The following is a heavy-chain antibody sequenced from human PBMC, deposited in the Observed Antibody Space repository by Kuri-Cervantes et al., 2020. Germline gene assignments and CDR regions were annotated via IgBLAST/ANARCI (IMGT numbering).Heavy chain of an antibody. Sequence: ASVKVSCKASGYTFTSYAMHWVRQAPGQGLEWMGWINPNSGGTNYAQKFQGRVTMTRDTSISTAYMELSRLRSDDTAVYYCAREYCSSTSCYNLRGWFDPWGQGTLVTVSS. CDR1: GYTFTSYA. J-gene: IGHJ5*02. CDR2: INPNSGGT. CDR3: AREYCSSTSCYNLRGWFDP. D-gene: IGHD2-2*02. V-gene: IGHV1-2*02.